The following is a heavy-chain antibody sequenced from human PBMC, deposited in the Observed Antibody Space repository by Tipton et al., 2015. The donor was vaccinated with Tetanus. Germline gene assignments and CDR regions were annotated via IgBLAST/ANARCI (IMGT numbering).Heavy chain of an antibody. D-gene: IGHD5-24*01. CDR3: AKDRRRDGYNDGVDY. V-gene: IGHV3-30*18. J-gene: IGHJ4*02. Sequence: SLRLSCAASGFTFSSYGMHWVRQAPGKGLEWVAVISYDGSNKYYADSVKGRFTISRDNSKNTLYLQMNSLRAEDTAVYYCAKDRRRDGYNDGVDYWGQGTLVTVSS. CDR1: GFTFSSYG. CDR2: ISYDGSNK.